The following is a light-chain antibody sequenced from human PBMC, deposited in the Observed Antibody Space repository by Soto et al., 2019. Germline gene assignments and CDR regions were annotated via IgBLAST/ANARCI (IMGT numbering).Light chain of an antibody. V-gene: IGLV1-51*01. CDR1: SSNIGNNY. CDR2: DNN. CDR3: GTWDTSLSVGV. Sequence: QSVLTQPPSVSAAPGQRVAISCSGSSSNIGNNYVSWYQQLPRTAPRLLIFDNNQRPSGIPDRFSASKSGTSATLDITGLQSGDEADYYCGTWDTSLSVGVFGGGTKLTVL. J-gene: IGLJ2*01.